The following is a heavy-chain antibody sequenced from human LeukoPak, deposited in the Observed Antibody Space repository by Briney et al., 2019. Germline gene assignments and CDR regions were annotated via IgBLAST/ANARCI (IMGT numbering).Heavy chain of an antibody. CDR3: ARVGSTVTVAFDI. D-gene: IGHD1-26*01. V-gene: IGHV4-39*01. J-gene: IGHJ3*02. CDR2: VYYSGST. CDR1: GGSISSSSYY. Sequence: SETLSLTCTVSGGSISSSSYYWGWIRQPPGKGLEWIRSVYYSGSTYYNPSLKSRVTISVDTSKNQFSLKLSSVTAADTAVYYCARVGSTVTVAFDIWGQGTVVTVSS.